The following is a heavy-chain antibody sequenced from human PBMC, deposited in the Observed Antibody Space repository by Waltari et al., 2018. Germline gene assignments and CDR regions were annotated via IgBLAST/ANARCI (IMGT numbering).Heavy chain of an antibody. D-gene: IGHD3-3*01. Sequence: EVQLVQSGAEVKKPGESLKISCKGSGYSFTSYWIGWVRQMPGNGLEWMGIIYLGDSDTRYSPSFKGQVTISADKSISTAYLQWSSLKASDTAMYYCARHFWSGYYGAGYYYYYMDVWGKGTTVTISS. CDR2: IYLGDSDT. CDR3: ARHFWSGYYGAGYYYYYMDV. CDR1: GYSFTSYW. J-gene: IGHJ6*03. V-gene: IGHV5-51*01.